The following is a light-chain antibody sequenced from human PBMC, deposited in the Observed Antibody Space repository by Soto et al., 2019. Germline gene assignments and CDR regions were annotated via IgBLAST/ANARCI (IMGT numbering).Light chain of an antibody. CDR1: QSVSRSY. CDR2: GAS. V-gene: IGKV3-20*01. CDR3: QQYGSSLTWT. Sequence: EIVLTQSPGTLSFSPGERATLSCRASQSVSRSYLACYQQKPGQAPRLLIYGASSRATGIPDRFSGSGSGTDFTLTISRLEPEDFAVYYCQQYGSSLTWTFGQGTKVEIK. J-gene: IGKJ1*01.